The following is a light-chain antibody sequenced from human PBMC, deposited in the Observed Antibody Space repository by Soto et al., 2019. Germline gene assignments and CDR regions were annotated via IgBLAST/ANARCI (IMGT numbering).Light chain of an antibody. CDR2: SNN. CDR1: SSNIGSNT. CDR3: AAWDDSRNGWV. V-gene: IGLV1-44*01. J-gene: IGLJ3*02. Sequence: QSVLPQPPSASGTPGQRVTISCSGSSSNIGSNTVNWYQQLPGTAPKLLIYSNNQRPSGVPDRFSGSKSGTSASLAISGLQSEDEADYYCAAWDDSRNGWVFGGGTKLTVL.